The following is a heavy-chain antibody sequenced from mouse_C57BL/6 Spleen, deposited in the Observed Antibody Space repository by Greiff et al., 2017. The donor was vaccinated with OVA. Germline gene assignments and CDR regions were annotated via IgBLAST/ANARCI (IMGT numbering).Heavy chain of an antibody. CDR1: GFTFSSYA. V-gene: IGHV5-4*01. J-gene: IGHJ2*01. Sequence: EVHLVESGGGLVKPGGSLKLSCAASGFTFSSYAMSWVRQTPEKRLEWVATISDGGSYTYYPDNVKGRFTISRDNAKNNLYLQMSHLKSEDTAMYYCARGGNPLDYWGQGTTRTVSS. CDR2: ISDGGSYT. D-gene: IGHD2-1*01. CDR3: ARGGNPLDY.